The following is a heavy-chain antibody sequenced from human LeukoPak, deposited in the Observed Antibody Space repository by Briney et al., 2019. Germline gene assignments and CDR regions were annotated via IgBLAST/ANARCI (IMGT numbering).Heavy chain of an antibody. CDR2: ISSSGGTI. Sequence: PGGSLRLSCAASGFTFTDYYMSWIRQAPGKGLEWISYISSSGGTIYYADSVKGRFTISRDNARKSLFLQMNTLRAEDTAVYYCARGGYNYGGHNWFDPWGQGTLVTVSS. D-gene: IGHD5-18*01. V-gene: IGHV3-11*01. J-gene: IGHJ5*02. CDR1: GFTFTDYY. CDR3: ARGGYNYGGHNWFDP.